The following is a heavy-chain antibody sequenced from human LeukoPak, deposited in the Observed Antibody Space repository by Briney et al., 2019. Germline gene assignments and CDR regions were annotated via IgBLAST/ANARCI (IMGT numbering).Heavy chain of an antibody. CDR2: INHSGST. CDR3: ARGLGRIGGTVTTEGGPYYYYMDV. Sequence: SETLSLTCSVSGGSIRSYYWSWIRQPPGKGLEWIGEINHSGSTNYNPSLKSRVTISVDTSKNQFSLKLSSVTAADTAVYYCARGLGRIGGTVTTEGGPYYYYMDVWGKGTTVTVSS. V-gene: IGHV4-34*01. CDR1: GGSIRSYY. D-gene: IGHD4-17*01. J-gene: IGHJ6*03.